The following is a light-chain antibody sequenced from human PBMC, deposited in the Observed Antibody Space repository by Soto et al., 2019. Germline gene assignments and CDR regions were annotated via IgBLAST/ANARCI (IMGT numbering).Light chain of an antibody. CDR1: SSDVGVYNL. J-gene: IGLJ2*01. CDR2: EGS. CDR3: CSDAGSSTFV. V-gene: IGLV2-23*03. Sequence: QSVLTQPASVSGSPGQSITISCTGTSSDVGVYNLVSWYQQHPGKVPKLIIYEGSKRPSGVSNHFSGSKSGNTASLTISGLQAEDEADYYCCSDAGSSTFVFGGGTKLTVL.